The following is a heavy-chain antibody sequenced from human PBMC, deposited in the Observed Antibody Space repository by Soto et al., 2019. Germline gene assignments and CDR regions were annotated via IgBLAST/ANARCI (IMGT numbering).Heavy chain of an antibody. Sequence: QVQLQESGPGLVKPSETLSLTCFVSGASVTTPTYYWTWIRQPPGQGLEWIGYISNSGSTNYNPSFNSRVTISADTSKNQFSLKLNFVSAADTAVYFCARRNSGGNWLAPWGQGTLVTVSS. CDR1: GASVTTPTYY. CDR3: ARRNSGGNWLAP. D-gene: IGHD2-15*01. CDR2: ISNSGST. J-gene: IGHJ5*02. V-gene: IGHV4-61*01.